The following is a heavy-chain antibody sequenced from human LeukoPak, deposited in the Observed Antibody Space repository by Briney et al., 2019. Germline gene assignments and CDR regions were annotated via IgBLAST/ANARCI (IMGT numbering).Heavy chain of an antibody. CDR3: ARDHPSITMVLY. J-gene: IGHJ4*02. CDR1: GVTLSKYA. D-gene: IGHD3-10*01. V-gene: IGHV1-69*05. Sequence: GASVKVSCKASGVTLSKYAISWVRQAPGQGLEWMGRIIPIFGTANYAQKFQGRVTITTDESTSTAYMDLSSLRSEDTAVYYCARDHPSITMVLYWGQGTLVTVSS. CDR2: IIPIFGTA.